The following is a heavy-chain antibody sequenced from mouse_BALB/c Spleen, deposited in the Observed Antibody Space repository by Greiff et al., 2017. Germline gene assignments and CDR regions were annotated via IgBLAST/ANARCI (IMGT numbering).Heavy chain of an antibody. V-gene: IGHV5-17*02. CDR1: GFTFSSFG. CDR2: ISSGSSTI. J-gene: IGHJ3*01. Sequence: EVQGVESGGGLVQPGGSRKLSCAASGFTFSSFGMHWVRQAPEKGLEWVAYISSGSSTIYYADTVKGRFTISRDNPKNTLFLQMTSLRSEDTAMYYCARRYRYDGAWFAYWGQGTLVTVSA. CDR3: ARRYRYDGAWFAY. D-gene: IGHD2-14*01.